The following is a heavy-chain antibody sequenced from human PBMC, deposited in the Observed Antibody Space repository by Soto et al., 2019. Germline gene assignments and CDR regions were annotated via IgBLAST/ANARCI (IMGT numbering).Heavy chain of an antibody. J-gene: IGHJ4*02. CDR2: IYYSGRT. CDR1: GGSIRDYF. Sequence: SETLSLTCTVSGGSIRDYFWTWIRQPPGKGLEWIGYIYYSGRTNYNPSLKSRVSISVDTSKNHFSLKLRSVTAADTAVYYCARLFYGDYVGEYYFDYWGQGTLVTVSS. V-gene: IGHV4-59*08. CDR3: ARLFYGDYVGEYYFDY. D-gene: IGHD4-17*01.